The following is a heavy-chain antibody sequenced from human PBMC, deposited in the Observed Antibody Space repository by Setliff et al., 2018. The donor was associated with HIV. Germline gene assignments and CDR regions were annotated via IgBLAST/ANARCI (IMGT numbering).Heavy chain of an antibody. D-gene: IGHD2-15*01. J-gene: IGHJ4*02. CDR3: AKGALGYCSGTISYPFDY. V-gene: IGHV3-23*01. Sequence: GGSLRLSCVASGFTFSPYPMSWVRQAPGTGLEWVSAITGSGCSTYYADSVKGRFTISRDNSKNTLYLQMNCLRAEDMAVYYCAKGALGYCSGTISYPFDYCAQGTLVTVSS. CDR2: ITGSGCST. CDR1: GFTFSPYP.